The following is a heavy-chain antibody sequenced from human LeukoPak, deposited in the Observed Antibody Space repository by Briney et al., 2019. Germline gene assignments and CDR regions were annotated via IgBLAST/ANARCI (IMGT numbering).Heavy chain of an antibody. CDR3: ARPLGSGYYDFDY. V-gene: IGHV1-46*01. CDR1: GGTFSSYA. Sequence: ASVKVSCXASGGTFSSYAISWVRQAPGQGLEWMGIINPSGGSTSYAQKFQGRVTMTRDASTSTVYMELSSLRSEDTAVYYCARPLGSGYYDFDYWGQGTLVTVSS. CDR2: INPSGGST. J-gene: IGHJ4*02. D-gene: IGHD3-22*01.